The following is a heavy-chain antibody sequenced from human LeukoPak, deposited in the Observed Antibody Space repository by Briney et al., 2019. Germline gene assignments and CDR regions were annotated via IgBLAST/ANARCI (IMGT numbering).Heavy chain of an antibody. Sequence: SETLSLTCTVSGGSISSYYWSWIRQPPGKGLEWIGYIYYSGSTNYNPSLKSRVTISVDPSKNQFSLKLSSVTAADTAVYYCAREGRYCSSTSCSKSFDYWGQGTLVTVSS. CDR3: AREGRYCSSTSCSKSFDY. CDR1: GGSISSYY. J-gene: IGHJ4*02. D-gene: IGHD2-2*01. V-gene: IGHV4-59*01. CDR2: IYYSGST.